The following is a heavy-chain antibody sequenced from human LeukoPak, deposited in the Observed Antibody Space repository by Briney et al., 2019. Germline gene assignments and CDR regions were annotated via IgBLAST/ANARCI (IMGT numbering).Heavy chain of an antibody. D-gene: IGHD3-10*01. CDR2: IYHSGST. CDR3: ARGPPYYYGSGSYIPSSFDY. V-gene: IGHV4-30-2*01. J-gene: IGHJ4*02. Sequence: SETLSLTCAVSGGSISSGGYSWSWIRQPPGTGLEWIGYIYHSGSTYYNPSLKSRVTISVDRSKNQFSLKLSSVTAADTAVYYCARGPPYYYGSGSYIPSSFDYWGQGTLVTVSS. CDR1: GGSISSGGYS.